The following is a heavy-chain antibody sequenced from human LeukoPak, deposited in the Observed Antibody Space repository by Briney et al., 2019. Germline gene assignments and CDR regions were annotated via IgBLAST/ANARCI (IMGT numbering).Heavy chain of an antibody. CDR2: IKQDGSEK. V-gene: IGHV3-7*01. Sequence: GGSLRLSCAASGFTFSSYAMSWVRQAPGKGLEWVANIKQDGSEKYYVDSVKGRFTISRDNAKNSLYLQMNSLRAEDTAVYYCARFGGEYCSSTSCYSFDYWGQGTLVTVSS. J-gene: IGHJ4*02. CDR3: ARFGGEYCSSTSCYSFDY. CDR1: GFTFSSYA. D-gene: IGHD2-2*01.